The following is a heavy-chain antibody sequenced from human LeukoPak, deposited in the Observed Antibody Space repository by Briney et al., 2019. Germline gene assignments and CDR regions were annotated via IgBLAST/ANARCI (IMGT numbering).Heavy chain of an antibody. CDR3: ARKARFSAAVAIDY. J-gene: IGHJ4*02. V-gene: IGHV1-24*01. Sequence: WASVKVSCKVSGYKLTELSIHWVREAPGKGLEWVGGFDPADEKTIYAQKFQGRVTMTEDTSTDTAYMELSSLRSDDTAVYYCARKARFSAAVAIDYWGQGTLVTVSS. CDR1: GYKLTELS. D-gene: IGHD6-19*01. CDR2: FDPADEKT.